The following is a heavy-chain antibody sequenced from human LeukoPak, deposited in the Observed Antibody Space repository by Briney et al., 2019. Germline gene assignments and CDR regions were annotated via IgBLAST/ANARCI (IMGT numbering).Heavy chain of an antibody. Sequence: GGSLRLSCAASGFTLSSYEMNWVRQAPGKGLESVSYISSSGSIIYYADSLKGRFTISRDNAKNSLYLQMNSLRAEDTAVYYCARGSGSYIRWGQGTLVTVSS. D-gene: IGHD3-10*01. CDR2: ISSSGSII. CDR3: ARGSGSYIR. J-gene: IGHJ4*02. CDR1: GFTLSSYE. V-gene: IGHV3-48*03.